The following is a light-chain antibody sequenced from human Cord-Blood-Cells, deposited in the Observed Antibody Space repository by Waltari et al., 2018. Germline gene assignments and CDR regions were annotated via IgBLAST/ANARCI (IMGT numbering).Light chain of an antibody. CDR2: EVS. J-gene: IGLJ1*01. CDR1: SSDVGGYNY. Sequence: QSALTQPASVSGSPGQSITISCTGTSSDVGGYNYVSWYQQHQGKAPKLMIYEVSNRPSWVSNRFSGSTSGNTASLTISGLQAEDEADYYCSSYTSSSTLYVFGTGTKVTVL. CDR3: SSYTSSSTLYV. V-gene: IGLV2-14*01.